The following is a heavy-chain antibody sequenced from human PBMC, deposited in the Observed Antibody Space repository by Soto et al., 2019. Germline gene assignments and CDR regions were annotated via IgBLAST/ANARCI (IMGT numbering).Heavy chain of an antibody. Sequence: SETLSLTCTVSGASITTYYWSWIRQHTGKGLEWIGYISYSGSTDYNPSLKSRVTISFDASKNQISLQVRSATAADAAVYYCARDLKEYCSDGKCNWFDPWGQGTLVTVSS. D-gene: IGHD2-15*01. J-gene: IGHJ5*02. CDR3: ARDLKEYCSDGKCNWFDP. CDR1: GASITTYY. CDR2: ISYSGST. V-gene: IGHV4-59*01.